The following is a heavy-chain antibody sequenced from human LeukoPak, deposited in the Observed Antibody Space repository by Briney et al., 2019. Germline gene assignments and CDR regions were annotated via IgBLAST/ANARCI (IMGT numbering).Heavy chain of an antibody. CDR1: GGSFSGYY. CDR2: INHSGST. D-gene: IGHD2-2*01. CDR3: ASGRIVVVPAAMPNAEYFQH. Sequence: SETLSLTCAVYGGSFSGYYWSGIRQPPGKGLEWIGEINHSGSTNYNPSLKSRVTISVDTSKNQFSLKLSSVTAADTAVYYCASGRIVVVPAAMPNAEYFQHWGQGTLVTVSS. J-gene: IGHJ1*01. V-gene: IGHV4-34*01.